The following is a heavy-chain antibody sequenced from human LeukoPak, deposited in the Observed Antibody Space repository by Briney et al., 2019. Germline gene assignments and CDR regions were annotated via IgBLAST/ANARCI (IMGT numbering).Heavy chain of an antibody. CDR2: ISSSSSTI. CDR1: GFTFSSNA. CDR3: ARNYGSGSSDY. Sequence: GGSLRLSCAASGFTFSSNAMSWVRQAPGKGLEWVSYISSSSSTIYYADSVKGRFTISRDNAKNSLYLQMNSLRAEDTAVYYCARNYGSGSSDYWGQGTLVTVSS. D-gene: IGHD3-10*01. V-gene: IGHV3-48*04. J-gene: IGHJ4*02.